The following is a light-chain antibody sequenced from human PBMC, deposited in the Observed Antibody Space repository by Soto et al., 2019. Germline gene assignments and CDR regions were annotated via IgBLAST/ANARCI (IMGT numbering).Light chain of an antibody. CDR2: EVS. CDR1: SSDVGGYNY. J-gene: IGLJ1*01. CDR3: SSYTSSSTLV. Sequence: QSALTQPASVSGSPGQSITISCTGTSSDVGGYNYVSWYQQHPGKAPKRMIYEVSNRPSGVSNRFSGSKSGNTASLTISGRQAEDEADDYCSSYTSSSTLVXGTGTKVPS. V-gene: IGLV2-14*01.